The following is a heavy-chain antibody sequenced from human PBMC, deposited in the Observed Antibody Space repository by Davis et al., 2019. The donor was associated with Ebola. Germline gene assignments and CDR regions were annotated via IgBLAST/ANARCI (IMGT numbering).Heavy chain of an antibody. CDR3: ARERTSFSGHHFNY. CDR2: ISAATGNT. V-gene: IGHV1-3*01. J-gene: IGHJ4*02. Sequence: AASVKVSCKASGYTFTNYVLHWVRQAPGQRLEWMGWISAATGNTKYSQSLQGRVTITRDTSASTVYMDLRSLTSDDTAVYYCARERTSFSGHHFNYWGQGTLVTVSS. D-gene: IGHD6-19*01. CDR1: GYTFTNYV.